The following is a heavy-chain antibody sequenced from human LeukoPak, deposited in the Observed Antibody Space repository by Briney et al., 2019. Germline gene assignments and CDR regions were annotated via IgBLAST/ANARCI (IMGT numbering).Heavy chain of an antibody. CDR1: GFTFSSYA. CDR2: ISGSGGST. D-gene: IGHD3-10*01. Sequence: GGSLRLSCAASGFTFSSYAMSWVRQAPGKGLEWVSAISGSGGSTYYADSVKGRFTISRDNSKNTLYLQMNSLRAEDTAVYYCAKARRGSGSYGGLDYWGQGTLLTVSS. V-gene: IGHV3-23*01. CDR3: AKARRGSGSYGGLDY. J-gene: IGHJ4*02.